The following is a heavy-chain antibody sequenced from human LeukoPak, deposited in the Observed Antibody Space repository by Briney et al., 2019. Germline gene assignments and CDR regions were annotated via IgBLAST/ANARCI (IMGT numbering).Heavy chain of an antibody. CDR2: IRYDGSNK. CDR3: AKDRWGGTPLDAFDI. D-gene: IGHD3-10*01. J-gene: IGHJ3*02. CDR1: GFTFSSYG. Sequence: GGSLRLSCAASGFTFSSYGMHWVRQAPGKGLEWVAFIRYDGSNKYYADSVKGRFTISRDNSKNTLYLQMNSLRAEDTAVYYCAKDRWGGTPLDAFDIWGQGTMVTVSS. V-gene: IGHV3-30*02.